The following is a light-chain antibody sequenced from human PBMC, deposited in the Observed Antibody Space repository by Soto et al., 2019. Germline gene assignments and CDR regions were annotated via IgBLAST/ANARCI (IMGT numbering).Light chain of an antibody. CDR2: DAS. V-gene: IGKV3-15*01. J-gene: IGKJ1*01. CDR1: QSVSSN. CDR3: QQYNTWPRT. Sequence: EIVVTQSPATLSVSPGERVTLSCRDRQSVSSNLAWYQQKPGQTPRLLIYDASTGATGIPARFSGSGSGTEFTLTISSLQSEAFAVYYCQQYNTWPRTFGQGTKVEIK.